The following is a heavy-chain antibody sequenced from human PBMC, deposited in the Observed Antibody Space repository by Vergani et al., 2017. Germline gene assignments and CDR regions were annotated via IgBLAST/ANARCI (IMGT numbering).Heavy chain of an antibody. CDR2: IKYNEKRK. CDR3: VRDGPELFLH. J-gene: IGHJ4*02. D-gene: IGHD1-7*01. CDR1: GFTFSNYD. V-gene: IGHV3-30*02. Sequence: QVPLVESGGGVVQPGGSLRLSCAASGFTFSNYDMHWVRQAPGRGLEWVALIKYNEKRKEYEDSVKGRFTISRDISKNTLYLQMTSLRVEDTAVYYCVRDGPELFLHWGQGTLVTVSS.